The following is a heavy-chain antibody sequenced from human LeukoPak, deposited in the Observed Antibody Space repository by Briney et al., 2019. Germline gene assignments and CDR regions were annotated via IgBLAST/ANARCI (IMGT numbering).Heavy chain of an antibody. D-gene: IGHD6-25*01. V-gene: IGHV1-46*01. CDR1: GYTFTSYY. CDR3: ARRRQRWFDP. Sequence: EASVKVSCKASGYTFTSYYMHWVRQAPGQGLEWMGIINPSGGSTSYAQKFQGRVTMTRDTSISTAYMELSRLRSDDTAVYYCARRRQRWFDPWGQGTLVTVSS. J-gene: IGHJ5*02. CDR2: INPSGGST.